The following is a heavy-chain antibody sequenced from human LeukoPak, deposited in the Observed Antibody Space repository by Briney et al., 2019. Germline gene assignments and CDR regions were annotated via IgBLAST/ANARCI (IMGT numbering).Heavy chain of an antibody. CDR2: IKQDGSEK. CDR1: GFTFSSYW. D-gene: IGHD2-15*01. V-gene: IGHV3-7*01. Sequence: GGSLRLSCAASGFTFSSYWMSWVRQAPGKGLEWVANIKQDGSEKYYVDSVKGRFTISRDNAKNSLYLQMNSLRAEDTAVYYCASSEDVVVVAVTHFQHWGQGTLVTVSS. J-gene: IGHJ1*01. CDR3: ASSEDVVVVAVTHFQH.